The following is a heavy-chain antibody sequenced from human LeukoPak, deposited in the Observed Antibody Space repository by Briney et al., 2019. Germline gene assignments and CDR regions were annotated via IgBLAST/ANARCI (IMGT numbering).Heavy chain of an antibody. D-gene: IGHD5-18*01. J-gene: IGHJ4*02. CDR3: ARDRDGYSYSLPAYDY. Sequence: PGGSLTLSCAASGFTFSSYWMSWVRQAPGKGLEWVANIKQDGSEKYYVDSVKGRFTISRDNAKNSLYLQMNSLRAEDTAVYYCARDRDGYSYSLPAYDYWGQGTLVTVSS. V-gene: IGHV3-7*01. CDR1: GFTFSSYW. CDR2: IKQDGSEK.